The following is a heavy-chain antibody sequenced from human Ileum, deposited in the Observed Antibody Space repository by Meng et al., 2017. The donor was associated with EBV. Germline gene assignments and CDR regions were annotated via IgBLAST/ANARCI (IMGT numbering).Heavy chain of an antibody. Sequence: QLHLQESGLVPGKPSGTLSLILTVAGGPINSSSYYWGWTRQPPGRGLEWIGSIYYSGRTYYNPSLKSRVTISVDTSKNQFSLKLSSVTAADTAVYYCARPIAAAGWFDPWGQGTLVTVSS. CDR2: IYYSGRT. D-gene: IGHD6-13*01. CDR3: ARPIAAAGWFDP. V-gene: IGHV4-39*01. J-gene: IGHJ5*02. CDR1: GGPINSSSYY.